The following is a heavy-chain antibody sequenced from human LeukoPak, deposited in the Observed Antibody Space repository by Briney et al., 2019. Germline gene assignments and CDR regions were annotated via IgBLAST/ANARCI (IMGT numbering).Heavy chain of an antibody. V-gene: IGHV3-23*01. CDR1: GFTFSSYP. Sequence: GGSLRLSCAASGFTFSSYPMTWVRQASGKGLEWGSAISGSGGSTNYADSVKGRFTISRDSSKNMVYLQMNSLRAEDTAIYYCAKEMLDSSGYTVGFDYWGQGALVTVSS. D-gene: IGHD3-22*01. CDR3: AKEMLDSSGYTVGFDY. CDR2: ISGSGGST. J-gene: IGHJ4*02.